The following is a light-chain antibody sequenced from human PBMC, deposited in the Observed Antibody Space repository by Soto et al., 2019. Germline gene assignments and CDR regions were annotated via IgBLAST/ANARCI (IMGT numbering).Light chain of an antibody. CDR2: GAS. Sequence: EIVLTPAPGTLSLSPGERATLSCRARQSVSNNYLAWYQQKPGQAPRLLIYGASTRVTGIRGRCNGSRSGTERTISVSSLLSAVFGGYYCQLYDNSPRPFGQGTKLDIK. V-gene: IGKV3-20*01. CDR3: QLYDNSPRP. CDR1: QSVSNNY. J-gene: IGKJ1*01.